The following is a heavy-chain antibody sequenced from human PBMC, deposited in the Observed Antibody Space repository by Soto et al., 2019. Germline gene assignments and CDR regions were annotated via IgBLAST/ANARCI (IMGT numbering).Heavy chain of an antibody. J-gene: IGHJ4*02. CDR2: ISNSGTT. CDR3: ARRNYPYYFDY. D-gene: IGHD3-10*01. CDR1: GDSISSSSSY. V-gene: IGHV4-39*01. Sequence: PSETLSLTCTVSGDSISSSSSYWGWIRQPPGKGLEWIALISNSGTTHYTPPLKSRLTISVDTSKNQFSLNLASVTAADTAVYYCARRNYPYYFDYWGQGTLVTVSS.